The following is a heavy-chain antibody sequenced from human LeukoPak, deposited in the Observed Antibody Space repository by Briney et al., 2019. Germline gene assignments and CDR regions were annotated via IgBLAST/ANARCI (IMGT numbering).Heavy chain of an antibody. CDR2: INSSGSTI. Sequence: GGSLRLSCAASGFTFSDYYMSWIRQAPGKGLEWVSYINSSGSTIYYADSVKGRFTISRDNAKNSLYLQMNSLRAEDTAVYYCARGITTVVTYDAFDIWGQGTMVTVSS. V-gene: IGHV3-11*01. D-gene: IGHD4-23*01. J-gene: IGHJ3*02. CDR1: GFTFSDYY. CDR3: ARGITTVVTYDAFDI.